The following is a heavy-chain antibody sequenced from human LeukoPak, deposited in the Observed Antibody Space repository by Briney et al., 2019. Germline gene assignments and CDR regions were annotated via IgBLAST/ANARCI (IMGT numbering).Heavy chain of an antibody. J-gene: IGHJ1*01. D-gene: IGHD6-6*01. Sequence: PGGSLRLSCAASGFTFSSYSMNWVRQAPGKGLEWVSSISSSSSYIYYADSVKGRFTISRDNAKNTLYLQMNSLRPEDTAVHYCARDRWLYSSSRYFQHWGQGTLVTVSS. CDR2: ISSSSSYI. CDR1: GFTFSSYS. V-gene: IGHV3-21*01. CDR3: ARDRWLYSSSRYFQH.